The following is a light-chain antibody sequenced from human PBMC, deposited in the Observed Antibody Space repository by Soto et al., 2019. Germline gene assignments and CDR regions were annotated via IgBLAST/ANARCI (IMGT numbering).Light chain of an antibody. CDR1: SVDVGAYDF. CDR3: SSYAGSNNYV. CDR2: VVS. V-gene: IGLV2-8*01. Sequence: QSALTQPHSVSGSPGQSVTISCTGTSVDVGAYDFVSWYQQHPGKAPKLLIYVVSGRPSGVPHRFSGSKSGNAASLTVSGLQAEDEADYYCSSYAGSNNYVFGTGTKVTVL. J-gene: IGLJ1*01.